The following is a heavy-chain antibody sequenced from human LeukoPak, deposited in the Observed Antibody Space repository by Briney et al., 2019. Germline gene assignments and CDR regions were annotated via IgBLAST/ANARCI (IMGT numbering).Heavy chain of an antibody. J-gene: IGHJ4*02. CDR2: ISSSSSTI. D-gene: IGHD3-16*01. Sequence: GGSLRLSCAASGFTFSSYSMNWVRQAPGKGLEWVSYISSSSSTIYYADSVKGRFTISRDNAKNSLYLQMNSLRAEDTAVYYCARMSGGTGYWGRGTLVTVSS. V-gene: IGHV3-48*01. CDR1: GFTFSSYS. CDR3: ARMSGGTGY.